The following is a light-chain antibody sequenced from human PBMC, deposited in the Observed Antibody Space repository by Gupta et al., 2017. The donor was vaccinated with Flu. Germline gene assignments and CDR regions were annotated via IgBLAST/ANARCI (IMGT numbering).Light chain of an antibody. J-gene: IGLJ2*01. Sequence: QSVLTQPPSASGTPGQRVVISCSGSSSNIGDNTVNWYQQLPGTAPKLLIYKNNQRPSGVPDRFSGSKSGTSASLAISGLQSEDEADYYCAAWDDNLNDPIFGGGTKLTVL. CDR1: SSNIGDNT. CDR2: KNN. V-gene: IGLV1-44*01. CDR3: AAWDDNLNDPI.